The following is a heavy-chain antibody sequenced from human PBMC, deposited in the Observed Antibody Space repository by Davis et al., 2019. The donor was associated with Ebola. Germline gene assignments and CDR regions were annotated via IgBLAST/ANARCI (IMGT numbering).Heavy chain of an antibody. CDR2: ISSSRSTI. CDR3: ARGKKLISRFVEGFDP. V-gene: IGHV3-48*01. J-gene: IGHJ5*02. D-gene: IGHD3-16*02. CDR1: GFAFSDYG. Sequence: GGSLRLSCAASGFAFSDYGMNWVRQAPGKGLEWVSYISSSRSTIHYADSMKGRFTVSRDNSENTLYLHMSSLRVEDTALYYCARGKKLISRFVEGFDPWGQGTLVTVSS.